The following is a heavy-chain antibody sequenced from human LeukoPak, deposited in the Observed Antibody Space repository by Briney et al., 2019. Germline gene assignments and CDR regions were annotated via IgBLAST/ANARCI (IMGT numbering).Heavy chain of an antibody. V-gene: IGHV4-38-2*01. Sequence: PGGSLRLSCAASGFTFSNDAMSWIRQPPGKGLEWIGSIYYSGSTYYNPSLKSRVTISVDTSKNQFSLKLSSVTAADTAVYYCARVGPRADFQDWGQGTLVTVSS. CDR2: IYYSGST. J-gene: IGHJ1*01. D-gene: IGHD1-26*01. CDR3: ARVGPRADFQD. CDR1: GFTFSNDA.